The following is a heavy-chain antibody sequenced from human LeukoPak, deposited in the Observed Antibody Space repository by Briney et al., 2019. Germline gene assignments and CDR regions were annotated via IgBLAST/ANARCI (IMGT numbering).Heavy chain of an antibody. Sequence: GGALRLSCAASGFTVITNDMTWVRQAPGKGLEWVSVLYSEGNTKYADSVQGRCTSSVDNSKNTLYLEMNSLSPDDTAVYYCARGVEPLAANTLAYWGQGTLVTVSS. D-gene: IGHD1-14*01. CDR2: LYSEGNT. J-gene: IGHJ4*02. V-gene: IGHV3-53*01. CDR1: GFTVITND. CDR3: ARGVEPLAANTLAY.